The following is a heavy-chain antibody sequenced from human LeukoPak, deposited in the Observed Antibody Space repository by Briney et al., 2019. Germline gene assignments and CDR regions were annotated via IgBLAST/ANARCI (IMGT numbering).Heavy chain of an antibody. CDR3: ARGLHGGNSGIGR. CDR2: IHYSGFS. J-gene: IGHJ4*02. Sequence: SETLSLTCTVSGGSISSYYWSWIRQPPGKALEWIGYIHYSGFSNYNTSLKSRATITVDMSKNQFSLKLKSVTAADTAVYYCARGLHGGNSGIGRWGQGTLVSVSS. D-gene: IGHD4-23*01. V-gene: IGHV4-59*01. CDR1: GGSISSYY.